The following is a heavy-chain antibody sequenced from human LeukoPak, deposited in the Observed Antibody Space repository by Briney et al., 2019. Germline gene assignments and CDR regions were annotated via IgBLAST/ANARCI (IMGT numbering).Heavy chain of an antibody. D-gene: IGHD3-9*01. CDR2: FDPEDGET. J-gene: IGHJ4*02. Sequence: ASVKVSCKVSGYTLTELSMHWVRQAPGKGLEWMGGFDPEDGETIYAQKFQGRVTMTGDTSTDTAYMELSSLRSEDMAVYYCATGQHYDILTGYSYWGQGTLVTVSS. CDR3: ATGQHYDILTGYSY. V-gene: IGHV1-24*01. CDR1: GYTLTELS.